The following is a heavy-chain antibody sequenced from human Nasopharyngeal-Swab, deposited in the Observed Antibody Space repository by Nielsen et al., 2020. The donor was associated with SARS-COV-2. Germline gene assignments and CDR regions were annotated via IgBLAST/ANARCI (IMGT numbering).Heavy chain of an antibody. J-gene: IGHJ5*02. CDR2: ISYDGSNK. CDR1: GFTFSSYA. Sequence: GESLKISCAASGFTFSSYAMHWVRQAPGKGLEWVAVISYDGSNKYYADSVKGRFTISRDNAKNSLYLQMNSLRAEDTAVFYCTRDLGRWQLFDPWGQGTLVTVSS. D-gene: IGHD7-27*01. V-gene: IGHV3-30-3*01. CDR3: TRDLGRWQLFDP.